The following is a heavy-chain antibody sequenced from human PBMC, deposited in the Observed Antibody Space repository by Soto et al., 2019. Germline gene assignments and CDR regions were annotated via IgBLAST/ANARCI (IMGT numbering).Heavy chain of an antibody. CDR1: GFTFSSYG. J-gene: IGHJ4*02. CDR2: ISYDGSNK. D-gene: IGHD6-6*01. V-gene: IGHV3-30*18. Sequence: QVQLVESGGGVVQPGRSLRLSCAASGFTFSSYGMHWVRQAPGKGLEWVAVISYDGSNKYYADSVKGRFTISRDNSKNTLYLQMNGLRAEDTAVYYCAKSGQQLVLLPFDYWGQGTLVTVSS. CDR3: AKSGQQLVLLPFDY.